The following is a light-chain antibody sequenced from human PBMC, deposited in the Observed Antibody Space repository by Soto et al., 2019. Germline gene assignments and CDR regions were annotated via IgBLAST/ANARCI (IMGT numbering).Light chain of an antibody. V-gene: IGKV3-15*01. J-gene: IGKJ3*01. CDR3: QQYNNWPPKLFT. Sequence: EIVMTQSPATLSVSPGERATLSCRASQSVSSNLAWYQQKPGQAPRLLIYGASTRATGIPARFSVSGSGTEFTLTISSLQSEDFAVYYCQQYNNWPPKLFTLGPGTKVDIK. CDR1: QSVSSN. CDR2: GAS.